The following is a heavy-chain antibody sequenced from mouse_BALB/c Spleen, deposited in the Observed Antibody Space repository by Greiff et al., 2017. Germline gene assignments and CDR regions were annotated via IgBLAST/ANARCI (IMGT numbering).Heavy chain of an antibody. CDR1: GFSLTGYG. CDR3: ARNYYGSSPCFAY. V-gene: IGHV2-6-7*02. J-gene: IGHJ3*01. Sequence: VKLQESGPGLVAPSQSLSITCTVSGFSLTGYGVNWVRQPPGKGLEWLGMIWGDGSTDYNSALKSRLSISKDNSKSQVFLKMNSLQTDDTARYYCARNYYGSSPCFAYWGQGTLVTVSA. CDR2: IWGDGST. D-gene: IGHD1-1*01.